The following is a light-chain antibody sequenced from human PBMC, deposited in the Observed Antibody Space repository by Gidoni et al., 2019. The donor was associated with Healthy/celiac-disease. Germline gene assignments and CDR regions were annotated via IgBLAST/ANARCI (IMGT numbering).Light chain of an antibody. V-gene: IGKV2-28*01. CDR2: LGS. Sequence: DIVMTQSPLSLPVTPAEPASISRRSSHSLLHSNGYNYLDWYLQKPGQSPQLLIYLGSNRASGVPDRFSGSGSGTDFTLKISRVEAEDVGVYYCMQALQTPWTFGQGTKVETK. J-gene: IGKJ1*01. CDR3: MQALQTPWT. CDR1: HSLLHSNGYNY.